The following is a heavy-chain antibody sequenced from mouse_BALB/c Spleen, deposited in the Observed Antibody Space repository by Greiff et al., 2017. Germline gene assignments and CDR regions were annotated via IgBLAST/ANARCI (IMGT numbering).Heavy chain of an antibody. D-gene: IGHD2-1*01. J-gene: IGHJ4*01. CDR1: GFTFSNYW. CDR2: IRLKSNNYAT. Sequence: EVKLQESGGGLVQPGGSMKLSCVASGFTFSNYWMNWVRQSPEKGLEWVAEIRLKSNNYATHYAESVKGRFTISRDDSKSSVYLQMNNLRAEDTGIYYCTRRIFYYGNWNAMDYWGEGTSVTVSS. CDR3: TRRIFYYGNWNAMDY. V-gene: IGHV6-6*02.